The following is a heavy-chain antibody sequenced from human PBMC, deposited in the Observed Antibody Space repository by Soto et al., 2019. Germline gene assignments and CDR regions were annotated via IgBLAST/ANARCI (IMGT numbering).Heavy chain of an antibody. Sequence: SETLSLTCTVSGVSISSGDYYWSWIRQQPGKGLEWIGYIYYSGTTYYNPSLKSRVTISVDTSKNQFSLKLTSVTAADTAVYYCARQNYGGSSPYNWFDPWGQGTLVTVS. CDR2: IYYSGTT. D-gene: IGHD2-15*01. J-gene: IGHJ5*02. CDR3: ARQNYGGSSPYNWFDP. CDR1: GVSISSGDYY. V-gene: IGHV4-31*03.